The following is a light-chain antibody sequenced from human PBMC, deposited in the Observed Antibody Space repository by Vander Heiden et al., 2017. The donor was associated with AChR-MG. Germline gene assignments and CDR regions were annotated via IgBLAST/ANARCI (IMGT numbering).Light chain of an antibody. CDR3: QQSDSTPWT. V-gene: IGKV1-39*01. J-gene: IGKJ1*01. CDR1: QSISST. CDR2: GAS. Sequence: DIQMTQFPSSLSASVGDRVAIPCRASQSISSTLNWYQQKPGKAPKLLIYGASSLQSGVPSRFSGSGSGADFTLTIRSLQPEDFATYYCQQSDSTPWTFGQGTKVEI.